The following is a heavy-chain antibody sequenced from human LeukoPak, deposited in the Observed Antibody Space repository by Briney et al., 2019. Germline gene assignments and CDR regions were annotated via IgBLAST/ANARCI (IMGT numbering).Heavy chain of an antibody. D-gene: IGHD3-22*01. CDR2: IYYSGST. CDR1: GGSISSSSYY. CDR3: ARVQDSSGYRRPYWYFDL. Sequence: SETLSLTCTVSGGSISSSSYYWGWIRQPPGKGLEWIGSIYYSGSTYYNPSLKSRVTISVDTSKNQFSLKLSSVTAADTAVYYCARVQDSSGYRRPYWYFDLWGRGTLVTVSS. V-gene: IGHV4-39*07. J-gene: IGHJ2*01.